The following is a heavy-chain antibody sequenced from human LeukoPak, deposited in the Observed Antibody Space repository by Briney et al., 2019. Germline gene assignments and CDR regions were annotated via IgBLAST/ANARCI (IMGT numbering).Heavy chain of an antibody. Sequence: PGGSLRLSCAASGFTLSSNYMIWVRQAPGKGLEWVSIIYSSGSTFYADSVKGRFTISRDNSKNTLYLQMNSLRDEDTAVYYCARLHAASASFDYWGQGTLVTVSS. D-gene: IGHD6-13*01. V-gene: IGHV3-53*01. CDR1: GFTLSSNY. CDR3: ARLHAASASFDY. J-gene: IGHJ4*02. CDR2: IYSSGST.